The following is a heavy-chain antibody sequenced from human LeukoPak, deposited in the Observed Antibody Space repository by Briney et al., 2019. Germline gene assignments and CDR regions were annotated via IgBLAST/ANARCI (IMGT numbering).Heavy chain of an antibody. D-gene: IGHD4-17*01. CDR3: AKDRLRRAFDY. Sequence: GGSLRLSCAASGFTFSSYTMGCVRQAPGKGLEWVSVISDSGGSTYYADSVQGRFTISRDNSKNTLYLQINSLRADDKTAYYCAKDRLRRAFDYWGQGTLVTVSS. CDR1: GFTFSSYT. V-gene: IGHV3-23*01. J-gene: IGHJ4*02. CDR2: ISDSGGST.